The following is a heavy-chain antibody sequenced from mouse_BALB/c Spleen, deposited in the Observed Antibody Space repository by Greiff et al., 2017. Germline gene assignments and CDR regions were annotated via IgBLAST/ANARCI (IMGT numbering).Heavy chain of an antibody. CDR3: ARGLYYFDY. Sequence: EVKVEESGPGLVKPSQSLSLTCTVTGYSITSDYAWNWIRQFPGNKLEWMGYISYSGSTSYNPSLKSRISITRDTSKNQFFLQLNSVTTEDTATYYCARGLYYFDYWGQGTTLTVSS. V-gene: IGHV3-2*02. J-gene: IGHJ2*01. CDR1: GYSITSDYA. CDR2: ISYSGST.